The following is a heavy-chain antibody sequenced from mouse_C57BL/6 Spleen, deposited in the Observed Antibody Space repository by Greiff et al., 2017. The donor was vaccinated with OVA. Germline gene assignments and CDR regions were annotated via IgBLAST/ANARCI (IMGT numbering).Heavy chain of an antibody. CDR2: ISSGSSTI. D-gene: IGHD1-1*01. CDR1: GFTFSDYG. J-gene: IGHJ4*01. V-gene: IGHV5-17*01. Sequence: EVMLVESGGGLVKPGGSLKLSCAASGFTFSDYGMHWVRQAPEKGLEWVAYISSGSSTIYYADTVKGRFPISRDNAKSTRYLQMTSLRSEDTAMYYCARNYGSSYGAMDYWGQGTSVTVSS. CDR3: ARNYGSSYGAMDY.